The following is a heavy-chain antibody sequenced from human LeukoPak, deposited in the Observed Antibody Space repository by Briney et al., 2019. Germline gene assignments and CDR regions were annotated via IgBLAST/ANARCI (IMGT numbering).Heavy chain of an antibody. CDR1: GGSFSGYY. CDR3: AREGAQLFDI. Sequence: SETLSLTCAVYGGSFSGYYWGWIRQPPGKGLEWIGEINHSGSTNYNPSLKSRVTISVDTSKNQFSLKLSSVTAADTAVYYCAREGAQLFDIWGQGTLVTVSS. D-gene: IGHD2-2*01. J-gene: IGHJ3*02. CDR2: INHSGST. V-gene: IGHV4-34*01.